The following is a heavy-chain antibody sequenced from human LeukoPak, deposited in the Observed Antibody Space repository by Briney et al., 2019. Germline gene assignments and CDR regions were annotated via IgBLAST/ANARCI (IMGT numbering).Heavy chain of an antibody. V-gene: IGHV3-53*01. J-gene: IGHJ4*02. Sequence: GPSLRLSCAASGFTVSSNYMSWVRQPPGKGMEWVSVIYSGGSAYYADSVKGRFTISRDNSKHTLYLQMNSLRAEDTAVYYCARLGASRRYFDYWGQGTLVTVSS. CDR1: GFTVSSNY. CDR3: ARLGASRRYFDY. CDR2: IYSGGSA. D-gene: IGHD1-26*01.